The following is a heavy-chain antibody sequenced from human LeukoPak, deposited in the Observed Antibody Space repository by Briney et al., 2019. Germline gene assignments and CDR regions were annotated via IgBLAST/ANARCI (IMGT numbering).Heavy chain of an antibody. CDR3: ATVHRYDSSGYFYYFDY. Sequence: GASVKVSCKVSRYTLTELSMHWVRQAPGKGLEWMGGFDPEDGETIYAQKFQGRVTMTEDTSTDTAYMELSSLRSEDTAVYYCATVHRYDSSGYFYYFDYWGQGTLVTVSP. V-gene: IGHV1-24*01. CDR2: FDPEDGET. J-gene: IGHJ4*02. CDR1: RYTLTELS. D-gene: IGHD3-22*01.